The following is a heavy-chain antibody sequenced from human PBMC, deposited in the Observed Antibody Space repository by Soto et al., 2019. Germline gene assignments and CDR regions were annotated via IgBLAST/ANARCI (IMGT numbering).Heavy chain of an antibody. J-gene: IGHJ4*02. CDR3: TRDPWAADY. Sequence: EVQLVGSGGGLVQPWGSLRISWAASGFTVSTKYMSWVRQAPGKGLEWVSVIYSGGSTFYADSVRGRFTISRDNSKNTVNLQMNSLRAEDTAVYYCTRDPWAADYWGQGTLVTVSS. CDR1: GFTVSTKY. D-gene: IGHD3-16*01. V-gene: IGHV3-66*01. CDR2: IYSGGST.